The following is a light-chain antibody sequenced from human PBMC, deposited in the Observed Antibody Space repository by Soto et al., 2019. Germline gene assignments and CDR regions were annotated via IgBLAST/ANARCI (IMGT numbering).Light chain of an antibody. CDR1: QSVSSSY. CDR2: GGS. Sequence: EIVLTRSPGTLSLSPGERATLSCRASQSVSSSYLAWYQQKPGQAPRLLIYGGSSRATGIPDRFSGSGSGTDFTLTISRLEPEDFAVYYCHQYGSSSWTFGQGTKVDIK. J-gene: IGKJ1*01. V-gene: IGKV3-20*01. CDR3: HQYGSSSWT.